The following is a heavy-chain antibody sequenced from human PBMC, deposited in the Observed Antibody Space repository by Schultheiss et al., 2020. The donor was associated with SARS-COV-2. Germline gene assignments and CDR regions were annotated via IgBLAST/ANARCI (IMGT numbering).Heavy chain of an antibody. CDR3: ARDNTYYGPMDV. CDR2: ISASGGAT. J-gene: IGHJ6*02. Sequence: GGSLRLSCGVSGLTFRSYAMSWVRQAPGKGLEWVTSISASGGATYYADSVEGRFTISRDNSKNTLSLQMNSLRAEDTAVYYCARDNTYYGPMDVWGQGTTVTVSS. D-gene: IGHD3-10*01. V-gene: IGHV3-23*01. CDR1: GLTFRSYA.